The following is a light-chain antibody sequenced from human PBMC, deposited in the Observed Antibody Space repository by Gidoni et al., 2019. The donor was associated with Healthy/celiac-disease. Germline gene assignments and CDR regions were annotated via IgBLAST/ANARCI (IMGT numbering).Light chain of an antibody. J-gene: IGLJ3*02. CDR1: SGDAGGYNY. Sequence: QSALTQPASVSGPSGQSITTSCTGTSGDAGGYNYVSWYQQHPGKAPKHMIYDVSNRPSGVSNRFSGSKSGNTASLTISGLQAEDEADYYCSSYTSSSPWVFGGGTKLTVL. CDR2: DVS. V-gene: IGLV2-14*01. CDR3: SSYTSSSPWV.